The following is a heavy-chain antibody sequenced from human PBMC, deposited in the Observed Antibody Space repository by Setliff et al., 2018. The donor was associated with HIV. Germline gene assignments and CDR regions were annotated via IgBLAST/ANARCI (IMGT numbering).Heavy chain of an antibody. V-gene: IGHV4-39*07. CDR2: MSHSGST. D-gene: IGHD3-22*01. Sequence: PSETLSLTCSVSGGSISSGTYYWGWIRQPPGKGLEWIGSMSHSGSTLYNPSLKSRVTISVDTSNSHFSLKLRSVTAADTAVYYCARDRRYYDSSGYWYGWFDPWGQGTLVTVSS. CDR3: ARDRRYYDSSGYWYGWFDP. CDR1: GGSISSGTYY. J-gene: IGHJ5*02.